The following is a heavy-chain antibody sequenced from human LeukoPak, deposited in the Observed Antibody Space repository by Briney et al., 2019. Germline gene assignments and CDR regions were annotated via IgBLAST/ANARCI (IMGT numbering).Heavy chain of an antibody. CDR3: TTETYAALDY. CDR1: GFTFSNAW. Sequence: GGSLSLSCAASGFTFSNAWMSWVRQAPGKGLEWVGHIKSKTDGGTTDYAAPVKGRFTISRDDSKNTLYLQMNSLKTEDTGVYYCTTETYAALDYWGQGTLVTVSS. CDR2: IKSKTDGGTT. J-gene: IGHJ4*02. D-gene: IGHD2-2*01. V-gene: IGHV3-15*01.